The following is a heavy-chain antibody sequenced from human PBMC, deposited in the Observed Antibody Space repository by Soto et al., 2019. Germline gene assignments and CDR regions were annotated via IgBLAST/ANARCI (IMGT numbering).Heavy chain of an antibody. CDR3: ARDKGAMITFGGVIVMNY. CDR1: GYTFTSYG. CDR2: ISAYNGNT. D-gene: IGHD3-16*02. Sequence: QVQLVQSGAEVKKPGASVKVSCKASGYTFTSYGISWVRQAPGQGLESMGWISAYNGNTNYAQKLQGRVTMTTDTSTSTAYMELRSLRSDDTAVYYCARDKGAMITFGGVIVMNYWGQGTLVTVSS. J-gene: IGHJ4*02. V-gene: IGHV1-18*01.